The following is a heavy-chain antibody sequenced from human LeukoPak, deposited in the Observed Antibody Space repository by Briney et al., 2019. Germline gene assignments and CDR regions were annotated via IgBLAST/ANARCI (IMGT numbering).Heavy chain of an antibody. CDR1: GYTFTGYY. CDR2: INPNSGGT. CDR3: AREGLRSIAARRGTRDYMDV. Sequence: ASVKVSCKASGYTFTGYYMHWVRQAPGQGLEWMGWINPNSGGTIYAQKFQGRVTMTRDTSISTVYMELSRLRSDDTAVYYCAREGLRSIAARRGTRDYMDVWGKGTTVIVSS. V-gene: IGHV1-2*02. J-gene: IGHJ6*03. D-gene: IGHD6-6*01.